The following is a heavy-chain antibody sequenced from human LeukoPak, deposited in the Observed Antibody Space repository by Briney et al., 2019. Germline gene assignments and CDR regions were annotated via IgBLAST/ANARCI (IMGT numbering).Heavy chain of an antibody. J-gene: IGHJ3*02. CDR1: GFSFSSYE. Sequence: GGSLRLSCAASGFSFSSYEMNWVRQAPGRGLEWVSYISYSGTTIYYADSVRGRFTISRDNAKKSLYLQMNSPRAEDTAVYYCARDRRDSSGKFPNDVFDIWGQGTMVTVSS. D-gene: IGHD3-22*01. V-gene: IGHV3-48*03. CDR2: ISYSGTTI. CDR3: ARDRRDSSGKFPNDVFDI.